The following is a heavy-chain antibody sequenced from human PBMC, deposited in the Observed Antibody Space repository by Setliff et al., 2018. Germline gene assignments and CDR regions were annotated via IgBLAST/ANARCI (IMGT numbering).Heavy chain of an antibody. CDR1: GYTFTSHY. CDR2: INPSSGRT. D-gene: IGHD3-22*01. V-gene: IGHV1-46*01. Sequence: ASVKVSCKASGYTFTSHYMHWVRQAPGLGLEWMGTINPSSGRTSYAQKFQGRVAMTRDTSTSTVYMDMSSLRSEDTAVYYCARDVFPYHYEGAFDIWGQGTMVTV. CDR3: ARDVFPYHYEGAFDI. J-gene: IGHJ3*02.